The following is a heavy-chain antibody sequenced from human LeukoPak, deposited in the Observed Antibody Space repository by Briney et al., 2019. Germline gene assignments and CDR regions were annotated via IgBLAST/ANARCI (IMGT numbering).Heavy chain of an antibody. D-gene: IGHD2-8*01. CDR2: ISGSGIK. CDR3: AREDTGVAFGI. V-gene: IGHV3-48*03. Sequence: GGSLRHTCAASRFTFSSYEMNWVRQAPGKGLEWVSYISGSGIKHYADSVKGRFTISRDNAKNSLYLQMNSLRVEDTAVYYCAREDTGVAFGILVRGTTVTV. CDR1: RFTFSSYE. J-gene: IGHJ3*02.